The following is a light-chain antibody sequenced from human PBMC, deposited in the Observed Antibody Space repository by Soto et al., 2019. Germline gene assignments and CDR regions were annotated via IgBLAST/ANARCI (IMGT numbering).Light chain of an antibody. V-gene: IGKV1-39*01. CDR3: QQSFTTPFT. Sequence: DIQMTQSPSSLSASVGDRVTITCQASQTIGTYLNWYQQTPGKAPKLLIYVASSLQSGVPSRFSGRGSGTDFTLTISSLQPEDFATYYCQQSFTTPFTFGPGTKVDIK. CDR1: QTIGTY. CDR2: VAS. J-gene: IGKJ3*01.